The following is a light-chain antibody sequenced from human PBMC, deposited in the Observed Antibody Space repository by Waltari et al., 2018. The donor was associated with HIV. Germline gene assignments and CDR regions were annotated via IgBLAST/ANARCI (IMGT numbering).Light chain of an antibody. CDR1: KLWDKY. Sequence: YELTQPPSVSVSPGPTASITCSGDKLWDKYACWYQQKPGQSPVLVIFQDSKRPSGIPERFSGSNSGNTATLTISGTQAMDEADYYCQAWDSSTVVFGGGTKLTVL. J-gene: IGLJ2*01. CDR3: QAWDSSTVV. V-gene: IGLV3-1*01. CDR2: QDS.